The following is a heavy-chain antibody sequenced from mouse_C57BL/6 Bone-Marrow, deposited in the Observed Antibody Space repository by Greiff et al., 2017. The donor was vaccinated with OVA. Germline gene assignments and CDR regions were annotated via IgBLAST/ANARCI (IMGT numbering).Heavy chain of an antibody. CDR3: AREGSYGSSLFDY. V-gene: IGHV1-64*01. CDR2: IHPNSGST. J-gene: IGHJ2*01. CDR1: GYTFTSYW. D-gene: IGHD1-1*01. Sequence: QVQLQQPGAELVKPGASVKLSCKASGYTFTSYWMPWVKQRPGQGLEWIGMIHPNSGSTYYNEKFKSKATLTVDKSSSTAYMQLSSLTSEDSAVNYCAREGSYGSSLFDYWGQGTTLTVSS.